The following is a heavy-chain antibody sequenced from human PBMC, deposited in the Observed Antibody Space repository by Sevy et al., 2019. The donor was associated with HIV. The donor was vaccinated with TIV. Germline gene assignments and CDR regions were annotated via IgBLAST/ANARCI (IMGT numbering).Heavy chain of an antibody. CDR1: GFSFSDYR. J-gene: IGHJ4*02. CDR3: ARDRGEILSSAFDY. CDR2: ISYDGRNNK. V-gene: IGHV3-30*03. D-gene: IGHD3-16*01. Sequence: GGSLRLSCAASGFSFSDYRMHWVRQAPGKGLEWVAFISYDGRNNKYNADSLKGRFTISRDNSKNTLYLQMNSLRAEDTAIYYCARDRGEILSSAFDYWGQGTLVTVSS.